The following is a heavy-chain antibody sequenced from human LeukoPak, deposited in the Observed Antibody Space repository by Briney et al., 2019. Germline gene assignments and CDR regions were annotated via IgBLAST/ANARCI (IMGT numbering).Heavy chain of an antibody. D-gene: IGHD3-22*01. J-gene: IGHJ3*02. CDR3: ARELGVGVIGDAFDI. CDR2: IPASGGST. CDR1: GFTFSSNV. Sequence: GGSLRLSCAASGFTFSSNVMIWVRQAPGKGLEWVSSIPASGGSTYYADSVKGRFTISKDNAKNTLYLQMNGLRAEDTAVYYCARELGVGVIGDAFDIWGQGTVVTVSS. V-gene: IGHV3-23*01.